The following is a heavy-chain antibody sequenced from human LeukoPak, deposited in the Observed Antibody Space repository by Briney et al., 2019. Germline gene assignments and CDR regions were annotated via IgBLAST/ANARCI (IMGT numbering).Heavy chain of an antibody. V-gene: IGHV1-46*01. Sequence: ASVTVSCKASGYTFTSYYMHWVRQAPGQGLEWMGIINPSGGSTSYAQKFQGRVTMTRDMSTSTVYMELSSLRSEDTAVYYCASSTSYYDAFDIWGQGTMVTVSS. D-gene: IGHD2-2*01. CDR3: ASSTSYYDAFDI. CDR1: GYTFTSYY. J-gene: IGHJ3*02. CDR2: INPSGGST.